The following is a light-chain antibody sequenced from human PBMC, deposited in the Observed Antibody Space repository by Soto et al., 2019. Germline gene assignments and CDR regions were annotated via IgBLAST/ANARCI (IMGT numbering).Light chain of an antibody. CDR3: QHRINWPLT. Sequence: EIVLTQSPATLSLSPGERATLSCRASQSISSYLAWYQQKPGQAPRLLIFDASNRATGIPARFSGSGSGTDFSLTISSLEPEDVAAYYCQHRINWPLTFGGGTKVEIK. CDR2: DAS. J-gene: IGKJ4*01. V-gene: IGKV3-11*01. CDR1: QSISSY.